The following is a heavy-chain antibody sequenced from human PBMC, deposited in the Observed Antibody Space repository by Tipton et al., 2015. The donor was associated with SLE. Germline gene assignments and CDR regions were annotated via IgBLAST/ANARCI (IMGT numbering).Heavy chain of an antibody. D-gene: IGHD3-10*01. CDR3: ARDVMGRTTTDRGTYQYYYYMDF. CDR2: IHISGRT. V-gene: IGHV4-4*07. Sequence: TLSLTCTVSGDSINGYFWTWIRQPAGKGLEWIGRIHISGRTKYNPSLESRVTLSVNTAGTQFSLKLTSVTAADTAVYYCARDVMGRTTTDRGTYQYYYYMDFWGKGTTVTVSS. CDR1: GDSINGYF. J-gene: IGHJ6*03.